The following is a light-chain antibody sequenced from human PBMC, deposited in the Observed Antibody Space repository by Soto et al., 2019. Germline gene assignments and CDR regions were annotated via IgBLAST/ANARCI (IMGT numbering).Light chain of an antibody. CDR1: QSVSSN. Sequence: EIVMTQSPATLSVSPGERATLSCRASQSVSSNLAWYQQKPGQAPRLLIYGASTTATGIPSRFSGSGSGTEFTLTFSSLQSEDFAVYYWQQYNNWPPIAFGQGIRLEIK. V-gene: IGKV3-15*01. J-gene: IGKJ5*01. CDR3: QQYNNWPPIA. CDR2: GAS.